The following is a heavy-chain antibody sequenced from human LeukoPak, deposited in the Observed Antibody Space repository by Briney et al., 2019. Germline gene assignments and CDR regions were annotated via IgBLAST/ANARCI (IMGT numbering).Heavy chain of an antibody. V-gene: IGHV3-53*01. CDR3: ARDKVSGYCSGGSCYPN. D-gene: IGHD2-15*01. CDR1: GFTVSSNY. Sequence: GGSLPLSCAASGFTVSSNYMSWVRQAPAKGLEWVSVIYSGGSTYYADSVKGRFTISRDNSKNTLYLQMNSLRAEDTAVYYCARDKVSGYCSGGSCYPNWGQGTLVTVSS. J-gene: IGHJ4*02. CDR2: IYSGGST.